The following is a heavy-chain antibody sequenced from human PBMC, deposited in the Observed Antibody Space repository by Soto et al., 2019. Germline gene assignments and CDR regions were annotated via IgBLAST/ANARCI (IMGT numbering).Heavy chain of an antibody. CDR2: IIPIFSSR. CDR3: ARGETYLGV. CDR1: RDTFNKYA. Sequence: QVQLVQSGAEVKTPGSSVKVSCKTSRDTFNKYAFNWVRQAPGQGLEWMGWIIPIFSSRNYAEKFQGRVTITADDSTSTAYMDLRSLRFEDTAVYYCARGETYLGVWGQGTTVTVSS. J-gene: IGHJ6*02. V-gene: IGHV1-69*01. D-gene: IGHD3-16*01.